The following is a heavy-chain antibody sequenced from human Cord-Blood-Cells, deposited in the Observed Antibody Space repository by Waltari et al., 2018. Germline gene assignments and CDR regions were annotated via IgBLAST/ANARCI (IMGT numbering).Heavy chain of an antibody. CDR1: GFTFSSYS. CDR2: ISSSSSTI. V-gene: IGHV3-48*02. D-gene: IGHD2-21*01. J-gene: IGHJ4*02. Sequence: EVQLVESGGGLVQPGGSLRLSCAASGFTFSSYSMNWVRQAPGKGLAWVSYISSSSSTIYYADSVKGRFTISRDNAKNSLYLQMNSLRDEDTAVYYCARAYCGGDCYSDYWGQGTLVTVSS. CDR3: ARAYCGGDCYSDY.